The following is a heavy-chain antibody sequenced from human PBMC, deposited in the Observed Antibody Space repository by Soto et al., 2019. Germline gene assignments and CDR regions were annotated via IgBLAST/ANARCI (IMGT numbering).Heavy chain of an antibody. V-gene: IGHV1-46*01. CDR1: GYTFTSYY. CDR2: INPSGGST. Sequence: ASVKVSCKASGYTFTSYYMHWVRQAPGQGLEWMGIINPSGGSTSYAQKFQGRVTMTRDTSTSTVYMELSSLRSEDTAVYYCARDRHGSDWYTYYFYTLAVWGQGTTVTVSS. CDR3: ARDRHGSDWYTYYFYTLAV. J-gene: IGHJ6*02. D-gene: IGHD6-13*01.